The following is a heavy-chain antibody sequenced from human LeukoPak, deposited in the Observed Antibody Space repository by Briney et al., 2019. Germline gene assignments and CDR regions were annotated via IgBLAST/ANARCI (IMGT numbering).Heavy chain of an antibody. CDR3: ARGRYYDFWSGKSNWFDP. Sequence: KPSETLSLTCTVSGGSISSYCWSWIRQPPGKGLEWIGYIYYSGSTNYNPSLKSRVTISVDTSKNQFSLKLSSVTAADTAVYYCARGRYYDFWSGKSNWFDPWGQGTLVTVSS. D-gene: IGHD3-3*01. J-gene: IGHJ5*02. CDR2: IYYSGST. V-gene: IGHV4-59*01. CDR1: GGSISSYC.